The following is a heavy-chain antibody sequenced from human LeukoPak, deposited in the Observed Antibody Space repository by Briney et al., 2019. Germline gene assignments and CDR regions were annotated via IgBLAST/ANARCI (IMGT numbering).Heavy chain of an antibody. CDR3: ARKYSSGWYESRNWYFDL. J-gene: IGHJ2*01. V-gene: IGHV4-59*01. CDR1: GGCISSYY. Sequence: SETLSLTCTVSGGCISSYYWIWIRQPPGKGLEWIGYIYFSGSTNYNPSLKSRVTISVDTSKNQFSPKLSSVTAADTAVYYCARKYSSGWYESRNWYFDLWGRGTLVTVSS. D-gene: IGHD6-19*01. CDR2: IYFSGST.